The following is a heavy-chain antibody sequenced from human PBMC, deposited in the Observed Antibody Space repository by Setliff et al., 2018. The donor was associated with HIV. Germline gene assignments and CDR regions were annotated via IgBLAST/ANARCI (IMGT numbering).Heavy chain of an antibody. J-gene: IGHJ4*02. D-gene: IGHD1-1*01. CDR1: GFTFSSYS. CDR3: ANRLRGYNKWYYFDY. CDR2: ISCSTGDT. Sequence: LRLSCAASGFTFSSYSMNWVRQAPGKGLEWVSYISCSTGDTYYADSVKGRFTISRDNSKNTLSLQMNSLGAEDTAVYYCANRLRGYNKWYYFDYWGQGTLVTVSS. V-gene: IGHV3-21*05.